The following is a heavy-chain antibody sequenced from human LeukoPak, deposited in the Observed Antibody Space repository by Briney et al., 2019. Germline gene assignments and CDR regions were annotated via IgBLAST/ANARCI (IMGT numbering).Heavy chain of an antibody. D-gene: IGHD3-22*01. V-gene: IGHV3-23*01. CDR1: GFTFSDYS. CDR3: AKSSYYDSSGYYREYYFDY. J-gene: IGHJ4*02. Sequence: PGGSLRLSCAASGFTFSDYSMSWVRQAPGKGLEWVSGITGSAGSTHYADSVKGRFTISSDNTKNTLYLQMNSLRAEDTAIYYCAKSSYYDSSGYYREYYFDYWGQGTLVTVSS. CDR2: ITGSAGST.